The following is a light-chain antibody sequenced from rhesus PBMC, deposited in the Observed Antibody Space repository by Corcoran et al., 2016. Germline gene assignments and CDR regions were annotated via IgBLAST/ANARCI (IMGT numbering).Light chain of an antibody. V-gene: IGKV1-74*01. CDR1: ENVNNY. CDR3: QHGYGTSDS. CDR2: KAS. J-gene: IGKJ2*01. Sequence: DIQMTQSPSSLSASVGDRVTITCRASENVNNYLNWYQQKPGKAPKLLLYKASTLQRGVPSRFSGSGSGTDYTFTISSLQHEYVATYYCQHGYGTSDSFGQGTKVEIK.